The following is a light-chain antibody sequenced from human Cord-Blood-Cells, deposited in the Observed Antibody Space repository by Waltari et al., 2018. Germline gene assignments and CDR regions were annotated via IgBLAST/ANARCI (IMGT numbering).Light chain of an antibody. J-gene: IGLJ2*01. CDR1: SSDVGGYNY. CDR2: DVI. V-gene: IGLV2-14*01. CDR3: SSYTSSSTVV. Sequence: QSALTQPASVSGSPGQSITISCTGTSSDVGGYNYVSWYQQHPGKAPKLMIYDVINRPSGVPNRFSGSKSGNTASLTISGLQAEDEADYYCSSYTSSSTVVFGAGTKLTVL.